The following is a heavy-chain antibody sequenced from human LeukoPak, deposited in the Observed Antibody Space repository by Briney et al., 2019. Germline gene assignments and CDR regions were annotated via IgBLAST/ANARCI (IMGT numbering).Heavy chain of an antibody. Sequence: PGGSLRLSCEGSGFTFSNYWMGWVRQAPGKGLQWMANIKTDGSEKYYVDSAKGRFTISRDNAKNSLYLQMNSLRAEDTAVYYCATYSSLNRREFQYWGQGTLLTVSS. CDR1: GFTFSNYW. J-gene: IGHJ1*01. D-gene: IGHD3-22*01. CDR3: ATYSSLNRREFQY. V-gene: IGHV3-7*01. CDR2: IKTDGSEK.